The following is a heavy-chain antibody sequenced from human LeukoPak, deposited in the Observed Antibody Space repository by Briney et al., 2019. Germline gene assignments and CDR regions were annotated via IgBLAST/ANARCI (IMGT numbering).Heavy chain of an antibody. Sequence: GGSLRLSCAASGFTVSSNYMSWVRQAPGKGLEWVSVIYSGGYTDYADSVKGRFTISRDNSKNTLYLQMTSLRAEDTAVYYCASKGGNDWEYFFDYWGQGTLVTVSS. CDR2: IYSGGYT. D-gene: IGHD1-1*01. CDR3: ASKGGNDWEYFFDY. V-gene: IGHV3-53*01. CDR1: GFTVSSNY. J-gene: IGHJ4*02.